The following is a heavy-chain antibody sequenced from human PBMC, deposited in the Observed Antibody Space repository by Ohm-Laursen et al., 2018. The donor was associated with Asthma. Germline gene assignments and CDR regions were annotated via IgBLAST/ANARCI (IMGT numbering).Heavy chain of an antibody. J-gene: IGHJ6*02. Sequence: SVKVSCKASGYILSAYGISWVRQAPGQGLEWMGWISAYNGNTNYAQKLQGRVTMTTDTSTSTAYMELRSLRSDDTAVYYCARGPLYSGGWYYYYGMDVWGQGTTVTVSS. V-gene: IGHV1-18*04. D-gene: IGHD6-19*01. CDR1: GYILSAYG. CDR2: ISAYNGNT. CDR3: ARGPLYSGGWYYYYGMDV.